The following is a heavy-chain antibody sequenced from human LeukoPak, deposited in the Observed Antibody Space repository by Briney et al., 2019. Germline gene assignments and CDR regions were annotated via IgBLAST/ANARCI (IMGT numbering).Heavy chain of an antibody. CDR1: GFTFSSYW. J-gene: IGHJ4*02. D-gene: IGHD3-10*01. CDR2: INSDGSST. Sequence: GGSLRLSCAASGFTFSSYWMHWVRQAPGKGLVWVSRINSDGSSTSYADSVKGRFTISRDNAKNSLYLQMNSLRAEDTALYYCAKSGSTNPYYYGSGTDPPDYWGQGTLVTVSS. V-gene: IGHV3-74*01. CDR3: AKSGSTNPYYYGSGTDPPDY.